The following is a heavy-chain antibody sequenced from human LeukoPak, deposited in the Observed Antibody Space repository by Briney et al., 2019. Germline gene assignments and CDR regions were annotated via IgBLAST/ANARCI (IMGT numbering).Heavy chain of an antibody. J-gene: IGHJ5*02. CDR2: ISGSGGST. V-gene: IGHV3-23*01. CDR1: GFTFSNAW. D-gene: IGHD6-13*01. CDR3: ARSIAAANWFDP. Sequence: PGGSLRLSCAASGFTFSNAWMSWVRQAPGKGLEWVSAISGSGGSTYYADSVKGRFTISRDNSKNTLYLQMNSLRAEDTAVYYCARSIAAANWFDPWGQGTLVTVSS.